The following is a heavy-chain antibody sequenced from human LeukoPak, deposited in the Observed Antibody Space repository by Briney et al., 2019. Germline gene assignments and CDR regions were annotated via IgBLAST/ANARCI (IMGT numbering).Heavy chain of an antibody. CDR3: ARDAAMVRGVIIQYYFDY. CDR1: GFTFSSYS. J-gene: IGHJ4*02. Sequence: PGESLRLSCAASGFTFSSYSMNWVRQAPGKGLEWVSYISSSSSTIYCADSVKGRFTISRDNAKNSLYLQMNSLRAEDTAVYYCARDAAMVRGVIIQYYFDYWGQGTLVTVSS. V-gene: IGHV3-48*04. CDR2: ISSSSSTI. D-gene: IGHD3-10*01.